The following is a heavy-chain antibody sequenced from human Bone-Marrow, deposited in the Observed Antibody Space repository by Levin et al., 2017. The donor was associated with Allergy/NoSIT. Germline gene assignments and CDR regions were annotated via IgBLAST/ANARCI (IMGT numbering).Heavy chain of an antibody. Sequence: GGSLRLSCAASEFTFSRYWMNWVRQAPGKGLEWVAIINQDGSEKYCVDSVKGRFTISRDNAKNSLYLQMDSLRAEDTAVYYCARDVYYGYFDYWGQGTLVTVSS. V-gene: IGHV3-7*01. J-gene: IGHJ4*02. D-gene: IGHD3-10*01. CDR3: ARDVYYGYFDY. CDR2: INQDGSEK. CDR1: EFTFSRYW.